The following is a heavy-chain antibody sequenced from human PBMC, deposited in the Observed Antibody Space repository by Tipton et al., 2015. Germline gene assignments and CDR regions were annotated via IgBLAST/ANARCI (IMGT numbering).Heavy chain of an antibody. Sequence: LRLSCTVSGGSISSSRFYWGWIRQPPGKGLEWIGNIYYSGSTKYNPSLKNRVTISVDTSKNQFSLKLSSVTAADTAVYYCARLRETYGSDSDNWFDPWGQGTPVTVSS. J-gene: IGHJ5*02. D-gene: IGHD3-10*01. CDR2: IYYSGST. CDR3: ARLRETYGSDSDNWFDP. CDR1: GGSISSSRFY. V-gene: IGHV4-61*05.